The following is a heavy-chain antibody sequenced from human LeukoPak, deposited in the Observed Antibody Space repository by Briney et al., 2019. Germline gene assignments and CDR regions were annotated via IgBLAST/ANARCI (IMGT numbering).Heavy chain of an antibody. CDR2: IKQDGSEK. D-gene: IGHD6-6*01. V-gene: IGHV3-7*01. CDR1: GFTFTNYW. Sequence: GGSLRLSCAASGFTFTNYWMSWVRQAPGQGLEWVANIKQDGSEKYYVDSVEGRFTISRDNAKNSLSLQMDSLRGEDTAVYYCVRALGSSSADYWGQGTLVTVSS. CDR3: VRALGSSSADY. J-gene: IGHJ4*02.